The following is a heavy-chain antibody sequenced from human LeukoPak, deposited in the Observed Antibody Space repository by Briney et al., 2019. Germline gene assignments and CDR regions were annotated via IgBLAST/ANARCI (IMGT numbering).Heavy chain of an antibody. D-gene: IGHD2-2*01. J-gene: IGHJ4*02. CDR3: ARERHYSSTSCYLHYFDY. Sequence: PSETLSLTCAVYGGSFSGYYWSWIRQPPGKGLEWIGEINHSGSTNYNPSLKSRVTISVDTSKNQFSLKLSSVTAADTAVYYCARERHYSSTSCYLHYFDYWGQGTLVTVSS. CDR2: INHSGST. CDR1: GGSFSGYY. V-gene: IGHV4-34*01.